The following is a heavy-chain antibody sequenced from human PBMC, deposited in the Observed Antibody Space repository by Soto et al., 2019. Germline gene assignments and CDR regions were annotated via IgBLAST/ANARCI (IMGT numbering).Heavy chain of an antibody. CDR1: GFTFDDYA. CDR3: AKEPSRDGYNFFDY. Sequence: GGSLRLSCAASGFTFDDYAMHWVRPAPGKGLEWVSGISWNSGSIGYADSVKGRFTISRDNAKNSLYLQMNSLRAEDTALYYCAKEPSRDGYNFFDYWGQGTLVTVSS. D-gene: IGHD5-12*01. V-gene: IGHV3-9*01. CDR2: ISWNSGSI. J-gene: IGHJ4*02.